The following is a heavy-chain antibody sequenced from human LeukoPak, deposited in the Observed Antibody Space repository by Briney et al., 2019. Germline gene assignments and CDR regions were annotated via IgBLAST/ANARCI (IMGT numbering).Heavy chain of an antibody. CDR1: GGSISSSSYY. V-gene: IGHV4-39*07. D-gene: IGHD3-10*02. CDR3: ARDVHFDY. J-gene: IGHJ4*02. CDR2: IYHSGST. Sequence: SETLSLTCTVSGGSISSSSYYWGWIRQPPGKGLEWTGSIYHSGSTYYNPSLKSRVTISVDRSKNQFSLKLSSVTAADTAVYYCARDVHFDYWGQGTLVTVSS.